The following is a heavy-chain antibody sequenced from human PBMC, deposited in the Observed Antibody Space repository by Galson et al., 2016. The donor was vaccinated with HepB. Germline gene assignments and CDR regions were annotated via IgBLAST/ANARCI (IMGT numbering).Heavy chain of an antibody. CDR2: IGTAPGDT. Sequence: SLRLSCAASGFSLSLYDMHWVRQVTGKGLEWVSAIGTAPGDTNYLDSVKGRFTISRENADNSLYLQMNSLRTGDTAVYYCARGKSLWTTPWNYGLDVWGKGTTVTVSS. V-gene: IGHV3-13*01. CDR1: GFSLSLYD. D-gene: IGHD4-17*01. CDR3: ARGKSLWTTPWNYGLDV. J-gene: IGHJ6*04.